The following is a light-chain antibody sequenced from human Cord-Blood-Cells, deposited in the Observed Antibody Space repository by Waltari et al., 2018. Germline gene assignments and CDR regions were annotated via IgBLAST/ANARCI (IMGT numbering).Light chain of an antibody. V-gene: IGLV2-23*01. J-gene: IGLJ3*02. Sequence: QSALTQPASVSGSPGQSITISCTGTSSDVGSYNLVSWYQQHPGKAPKLIIYGGSNRPSGVSNRFSGSKSGNTASLTISGLQAEDEADYYCAAWDDSLSGRVFGGGTKLTVL. CDR2: GGS. CDR1: SSDVGSYNL. CDR3: AAWDDSLSGRV.